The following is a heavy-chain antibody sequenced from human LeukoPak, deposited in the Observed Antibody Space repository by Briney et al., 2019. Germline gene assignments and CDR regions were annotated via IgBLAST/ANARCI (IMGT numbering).Heavy chain of an antibody. CDR1: GGSISSSSYY. CDR2: ISDSGGST. Sequence: ETLSLTCTVSGGSISSSSYYWGWIRQPPGKGLEWVSAISDSGGSTYYADSVKGRFTISRDNSKNTLYLQMNSLRAADTAVYFCAKDGSGENYWGQGTLVTVSS. J-gene: IGHJ4*02. D-gene: IGHD1-14*01. CDR3: AKDGSGENY. V-gene: IGHV3-23*01.